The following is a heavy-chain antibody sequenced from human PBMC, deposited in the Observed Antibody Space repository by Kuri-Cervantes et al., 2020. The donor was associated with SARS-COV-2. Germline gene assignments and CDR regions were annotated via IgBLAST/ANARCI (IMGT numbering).Heavy chain of an antibody. CDR3: ARVIVGATTPVSAFDI. CDR1: GFTVSSNY. J-gene: IGHJ3*02. D-gene: IGHD1-26*01. Sequence: GGSLRLSCAASGFTVSSNYMSWVRQAPGKGLEWVSVIYSGGSTYYADSVKGRFTISRDNAKNSLYLQMNSLRAEDTALYYCARVIVGATTPVSAFDIWGQGTTVTVSS. CDR2: IYSGGST. V-gene: IGHV3-53*01.